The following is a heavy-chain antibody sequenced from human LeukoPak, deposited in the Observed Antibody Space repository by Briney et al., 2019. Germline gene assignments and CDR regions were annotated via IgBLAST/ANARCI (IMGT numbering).Heavy chain of an antibody. CDR3: ARVLMHWLYFDY. Sequence: GGSLRLSCAASGFTFSDYYMSWIRQAPGKGLEWVSYISGSGRIIYYADSVKGRFIISRDNAQNLLFLQMNSLRAEDTAVYYCARVLMHWLYFDYWGQGSVVTVSS. CDR1: GFTFSDYY. CDR2: ISGSGRII. V-gene: IGHV3-11*01. J-gene: IGHJ4*02. D-gene: IGHD2-8*01.